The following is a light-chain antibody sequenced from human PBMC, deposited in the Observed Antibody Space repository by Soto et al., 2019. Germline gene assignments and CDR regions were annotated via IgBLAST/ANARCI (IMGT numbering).Light chain of an antibody. CDR1: QGISNW. J-gene: IGKJ4*01. CDR3: QQANSFPLT. CDR2: TGS. Sequence: DIQMTQSPSSLTASVGDGVISTCRASQGISNWLAWYQQKPGRAPKLLIYTGSSLQSGVPSRFSGTGSGTDFTLTISILQPEDVATYYCQQANSFPLTFGGGTKVEIK. V-gene: IGKV1-12*01.